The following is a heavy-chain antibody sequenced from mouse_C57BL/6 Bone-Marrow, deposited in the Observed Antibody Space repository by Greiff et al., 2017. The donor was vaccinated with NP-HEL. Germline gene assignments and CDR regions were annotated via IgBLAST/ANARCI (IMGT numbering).Heavy chain of an antibody. J-gene: IGHJ1*03. CDR2: INPSNGGT. V-gene: IGHV1-53*01. CDR1: GYTFTSYW. Sequence: VQLQQPGTELVKPGASVKLSCKASGYTFTSYWMHWVKQRPGQGLEWIGNINPSNGGTNYNEKFKSKATLTVDKSSSTAYMQLSSMTSEDSAVYYCAKDGSSYWYVDVWGTGTTVTVSS. D-gene: IGHD1-1*01. CDR3: AKDGSSYWYVDV.